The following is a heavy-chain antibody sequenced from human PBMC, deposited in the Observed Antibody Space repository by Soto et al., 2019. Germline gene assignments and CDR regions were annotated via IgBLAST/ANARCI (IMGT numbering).Heavy chain of an antibody. CDR2: IDPSDSYT. D-gene: IGHD3-3*01. CDR3: ARHLPYDFWSGADY. CDR1: GYSFTSYW. J-gene: IGHJ4*02. Sequence: GESLKISCKGSGYSFTSYWISWVRQMPGKGLEWMGRIDPSDSYTNYSPSFQGHVTISADKSISTAYLHWSSLKASDTAMYYCARHLPYDFWSGADYWGQGTLVTVSS. V-gene: IGHV5-10-1*01.